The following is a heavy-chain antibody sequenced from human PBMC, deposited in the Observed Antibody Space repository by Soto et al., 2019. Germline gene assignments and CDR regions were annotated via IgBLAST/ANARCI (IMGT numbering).Heavy chain of an antibody. Sequence: EVQLLESGGGLEQPGGSLTLSCAASGFTFSSYGMTWVRQAPGKGLEWVSFSSATGAGRYYADSVKGRFTISRDNSKNTLHLQMSSLRADDTAVYYCAKDRRAGGNYGFYSDFWGQGALVIVSS. CDR2: SSATGAGR. J-gene: IGHJ4*02. V-gene: IGHV3-23*01. CDR1: GFTFSSYG. CDR3: AKDRRAGGNYGFYSDF. D-gene: IGHD1-7*01.